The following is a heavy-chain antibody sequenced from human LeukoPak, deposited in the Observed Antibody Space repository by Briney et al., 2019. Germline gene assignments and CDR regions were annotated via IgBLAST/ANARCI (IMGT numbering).Heavy chain of an antibody. CDR1: GVSIRNYY. J-gene: IGHJ1*01. CDR3: ASPRGDDSGGSYTWYFLH. V-gene: IGHV4-4*09. Sequence: SETLSLTCTGSGVSIRNYYWSWIRQPPGKGLEWIGSGSTYYNPSLKSRVTISVDTSKNQFSLKLSSVTAAGTAVYFCASPRGDDSGGSYTWYFLHWGQRILVTVSS. CDR2: GST. D-gene: IGHD3-22*01.